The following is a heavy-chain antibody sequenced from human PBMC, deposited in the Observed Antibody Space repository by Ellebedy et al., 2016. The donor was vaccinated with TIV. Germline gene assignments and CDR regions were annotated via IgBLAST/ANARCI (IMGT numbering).Heavy chain of an antibody. Sequence: GESLKISCATSGFSFSEYYMSWIRQAPGKGLEWVAYIGGSGDGIYYADSVKGRFTISRDNAKNSLYLQMSSLRPEDTAVYYCVRDHQDHDYWGQGSRVTVSS. CDR3: VRDHQDHDY. D-gene: IGHD1-14*01. CDR1: GFSFSEYY. J-gene: IGHJ4*02. CDR2: IGGSGDGI. V-gene: IGHV3-11*01.